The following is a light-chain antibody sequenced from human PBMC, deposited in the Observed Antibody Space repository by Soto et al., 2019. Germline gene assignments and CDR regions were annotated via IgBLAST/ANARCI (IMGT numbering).Light chain of an antibody. CDR3: QQYHIWPSWT. Sequence: EIVLTQSPATLSVSLGDSATLSCRSGHSVSLSLAWYQMRPGQPPRLLIYGASTRATDIPARFRGTGSGTDFTLTISSLQSEDFAVYFCQQYHIWPSWTFGQGTKVDIK. CDR1: HSVSLS. V-gene: IGKV3-15*01. CDR2: GAS. J-gene: IGKJ1*01.